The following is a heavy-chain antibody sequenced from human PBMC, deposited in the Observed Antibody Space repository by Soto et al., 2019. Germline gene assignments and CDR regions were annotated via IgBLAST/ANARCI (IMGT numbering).Heavy chain of an antibody. CDR3: ASEAYKRGSTKPFCDY. V-gene: IGHV4-4*02. CDR2: IYPSGIT. D-gene: IGHD1-26*01. J-gene: IGHJ4*02. Sequence: QVQLQESGPGLVKPSGTLSLTCAVSGGSISSSNWWTWVRLPPGKGLDWIGEIYPSGITNYSPSLKSRVTMSVDMSKNHVSPKLNSVTAADTAVYYCASEAYKRGSTKPFCDYGGQGTLVTFAS. CDR1: GGSISSSNW.